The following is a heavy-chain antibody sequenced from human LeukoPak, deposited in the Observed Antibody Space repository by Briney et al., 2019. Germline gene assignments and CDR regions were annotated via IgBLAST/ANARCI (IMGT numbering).Heavy chain of an antibody. CDR3: AAALFEKGYCTNGVCYGGLDY. V-gene: IGHV1-58*01. D-gene: IGHD2-8*01. J-gene: IGHJ4*02. CDR1: GFTFTSPA. CDR2: IVVGSGNT. Sequence: SVKVSCKASGFTFTSPAVQWVRQARGQRLEWIGWIVVGSGNTNYAQKFQERVTITRDMSTSTACMELSSLRSEDTAVYYCAAALFEKGYCTNGVCYGGLDYWGQGTLVTVSS.